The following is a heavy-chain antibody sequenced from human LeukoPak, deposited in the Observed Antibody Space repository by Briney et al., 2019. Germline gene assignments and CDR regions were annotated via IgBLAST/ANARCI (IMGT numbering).Heavy chain of an antibody. D-gene: IGHD3-22*01. CDR2: IISNGGST. CDR1: GFTFSSYA. J-gene: IGHJ4*02. Sequence: GGSLRLSCAASGFTFSSYAMHWVRQAPGKGLEYVSAIISNGGSTYYANSVKGRFTISRDNSKNTLYLQMGSLRAEDMAVYYCARDPYYDSSGYPEDWGQGTLVTVSS. V-gene: IGHV3-64*01. CDR3: ARDPYYDSSGYPED.